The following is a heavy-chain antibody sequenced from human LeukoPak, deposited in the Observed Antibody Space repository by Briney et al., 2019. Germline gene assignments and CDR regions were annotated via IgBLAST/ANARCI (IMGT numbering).Heavy chain of an antibody. CDR1: GGSISSGGYS. D-gene: IGHD6-13*01. Sequence: SQTLSLTCAVSGGSISSGGYSWSWIRQPPGKGLEWIGYIYHSGSTYYNPSLKSRVTISVDRSKNQFSLKLSSVTAADTAVYYCASLRGSWYNWFDPWGQGTLVTVSS. J-gene: IGHJ5*02. CDR2: IYHSGST. CDR3: ASLRGSWYNWFDP. V-gene: IGHV4-30-2*01.